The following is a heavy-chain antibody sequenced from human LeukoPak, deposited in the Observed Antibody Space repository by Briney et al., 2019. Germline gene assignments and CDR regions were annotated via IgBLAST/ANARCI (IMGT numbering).Heavy chain of an antibody. CDR3: ARGRGYSSGWHFGY. J-gene: IGHJ4*02. V-gene: IGHV4-34*01. CDR2: INHSGST. D-gene: IGHD6-19*01. Sequence: SETLSLTCAVYGGSFSGYYWSWIRQPPGKGLEWIGEINHSGSTNYNPSLKSRVTISVDTSKNQFSLKLSSVTAADTAVYYCARGRGYSSGWHFGYWGQGTLVTVSS. CDR1: GGSFSGYY.